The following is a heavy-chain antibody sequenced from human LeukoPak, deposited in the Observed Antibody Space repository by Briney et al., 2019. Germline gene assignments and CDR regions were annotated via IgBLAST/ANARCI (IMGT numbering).Heavy chain of an antibody. CDR2: ISYDGSNK. D-gene: IGHD3-9*01. V-gene: IGHV3-30*18. CDR3: AKGYLRYFDPGWFDC. CDR1: GFTFSSYG. J-gene: IGHJ4*02. Sequence: PGRSLRLSCAASGFTFSSYGMHWVRQAPGKGLEWVAVISYDGSNKYYADSVKGRFTISRDNSKNTLYLQMNSLRAEDTAVYYCAKGYLRYFDPGWFDCWGQGTLVTVSS.